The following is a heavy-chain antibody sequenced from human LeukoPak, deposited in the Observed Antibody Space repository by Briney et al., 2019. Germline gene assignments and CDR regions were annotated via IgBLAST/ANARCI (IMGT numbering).Heavy chain of an antibody. D-gene: IGHD6-13*01. V-gene: IGHV4-39*07. Sequence: SETLSLTCTVSGGSISSSGSYWGWIRQPPGKGLKWIGNMYYSGSTYYNPSLKSRVTLSVDTSKNQFSLKLSSVTAADTAIYYCARDVSQSSSYWGQGILVTVSS. CDR1: GGSISSSGSY. J-gene: IGHJ4*02. CDR2: MYYSGST. CDR3: ARDVSQSSSY.